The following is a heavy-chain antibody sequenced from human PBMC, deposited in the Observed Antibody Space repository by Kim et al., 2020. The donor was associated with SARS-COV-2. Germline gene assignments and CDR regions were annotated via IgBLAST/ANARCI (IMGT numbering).Heavy chain of an antibody. Sequence: SETLSLTCTVSGGPMTSTSYFWGWIRQPPGKELEWIGSISDSGVTHYNPFIWSRVIISVDTSKNQFALNLSSVTAEDTATYYCAGGIVVSPLDMD. V-gene: IGHV4-39*01. CDR3: AGGIVVSPLDMD. J-gene: IGHJ6*03. D-gene: IGHD2-15*01. CDR1: GGPMTSTSYF. CDR2: ISDSGVT.